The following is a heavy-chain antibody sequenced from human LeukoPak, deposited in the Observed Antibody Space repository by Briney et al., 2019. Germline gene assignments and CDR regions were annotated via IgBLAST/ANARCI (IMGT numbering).Heavy chain of an antibody. CDR1: GYSFTSNY. Sequence: GASVKVSCKVSGYSFTSNYIHWVRQAPGQGLEWMGMIYPRDGSTSYAQRFQDRVTVTRDTSTSTVHMELSGLRSEDTDVYYCARDQEGFDYWGQGTLVTVSS. J-gene: IGHJ4*02. CDR2: IYPRDGST. CDR3: ARDQEGFDY. V-gene: IGHV1-46*01.